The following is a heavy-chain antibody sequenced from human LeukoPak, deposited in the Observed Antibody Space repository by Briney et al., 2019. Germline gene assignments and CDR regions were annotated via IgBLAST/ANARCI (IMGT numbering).Heavy chain of an antibody. J-gene: IGHJ3*02. CDR1: GFTFSSYW. V-gene: IGHV3-74*01. CDR2: ISTDGSST. Sequence: SGGSLRLSCAASGFTFSSYWMHWVRQAPGKGLVWVSRISTDGSSTNSADSVKGRPTISRDNAKNTLYLQMNSLRAEDTAVYYCVREYSSSSGRAFDMWGQGTMVTVSP. D-gene: IGHD6-6*01. CDR3: VREYSSSSGRAFDM.